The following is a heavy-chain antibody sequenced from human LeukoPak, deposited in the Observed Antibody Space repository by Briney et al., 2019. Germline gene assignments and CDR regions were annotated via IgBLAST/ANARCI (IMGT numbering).Heavy chain of an antibody. J-gene: IGHJ4*02. V-gene: IGHV3-48*01. CDR1: GFTFSSYA. CDR3: ARSAVRGVACDY. D-gene: IGHD3-10*01. CDR2: ISTSSRST. Sequence: GGSLRLSCAASGFTFSSYAMHWVRQAPGKGLEWLSYISTSSRSTYYADSVKGRFIISRDNAKNTLFLDMHSLRPGDSAVYYCARSAVRGVACDYWGQGTLLTVSS.